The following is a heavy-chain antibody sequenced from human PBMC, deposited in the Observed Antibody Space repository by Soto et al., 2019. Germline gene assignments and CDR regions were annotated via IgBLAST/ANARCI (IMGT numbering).Heavy chain of an antibody. CDR1: GFTFSSYA. V-gene: IGHV3-23*01. D-gene: IGHD2-21*02. CDR3: ARLSGCGGDCYGATVDTRWAFDI. CDR2: ISGSGGST. J-gene: IGHJ3*02. Sequence: EVQLLESGGGLVQPGGSLRLSCAASGFTFSSYAMSWVRQAPGKGLEWVSAISGSGGSTYYADSVKGRFTISRDNSKNTLYLQMNSLRAEDTAVYYCARLSGCGGDCYGATVDTRWAFDIWGQGTMVTVSS.